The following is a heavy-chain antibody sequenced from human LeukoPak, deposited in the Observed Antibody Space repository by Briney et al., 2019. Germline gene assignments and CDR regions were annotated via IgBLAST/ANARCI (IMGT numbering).Heavy chain of an antibody. Sequence: GGSLRLSCAASGFTFSSSVMSWVRQVPGKGLEWVSGIGDSGVSAYYADSVRGRFTISRDNSKNTLYLQMNRLRADDAGVYYCVKEYWDYWGQGTVVTVSS. CDR2: IGDSGVSA. V-gene: IGHV3-23*01. CDR1: GFTFSSSV. J-gene: IGHJ4*02. D-gene: IGHD2-15*01. CDR3: VKEYWDY.